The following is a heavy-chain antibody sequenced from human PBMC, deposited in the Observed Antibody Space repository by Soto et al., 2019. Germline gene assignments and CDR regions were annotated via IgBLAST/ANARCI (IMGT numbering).Heavy chain of an antibody. CDR1: GFTFSSYW. J-gene: IGHJ6*02. Sequence: PGGSLRLSCAASGFTFSSYWMSWVRQAPGKGLEWVANIKQDGSEKYYVDSVKGRFTISRDNAKNSLYLQMNSLRAEDTAVYYCARGGCSSTSCYPEYYGMDVWGQGTTVTVSS. CDR2: IKQDGSEK. CDR3: ARGGCSSTSCYPEYYGMDV. V-gene: IGHV3-7*01. D-gene: IGHD2-2*01.